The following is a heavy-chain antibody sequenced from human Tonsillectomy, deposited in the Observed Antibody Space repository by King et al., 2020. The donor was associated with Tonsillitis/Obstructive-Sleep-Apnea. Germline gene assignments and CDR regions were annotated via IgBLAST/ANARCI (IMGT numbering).Heavy chain of an antibody. Sequence: VQLQESGPGLVKPSGTLSLTCAVSGDSISSSDWWSWVRPPPGKGLEWIGAIYHSGSTNYNPSLKSRVTISVDKSNSQFSLKLSSVTAADTAVYYCARGHYCSGGSCYVFDYWGQGTLVTVSS. CDR2: IYHSGST. CDR3: ARGHYCSGGSCYVFDY. J-gene: IGHJ4*02. V-gene: IGHV4-4*02. D-gene: IGHD2-15*01. CDR1: GDSISSSDW.